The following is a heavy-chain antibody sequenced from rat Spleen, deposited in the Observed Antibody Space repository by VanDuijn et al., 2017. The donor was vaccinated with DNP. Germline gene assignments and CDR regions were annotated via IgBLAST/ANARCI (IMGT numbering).Heavy chain of an antibody. CDR1: GFTFSKYG. J-gene: IGHJ3*01. D-gene: IGHD1-4*01. Sequence: EVQLVESGGGLVQPGRSLKLSCAASGFTFSKYGMAWVRQAPTKGLEWVASITNSGGSIYYRDSVKGRFTISRDNAKSTLYLQMDSLRSEDTATYYCTTSGITKGWFVYWGQGTLVTVSS. V-gene: IGHV5-27*01. CDR2: ITNSGGSI. CDR3: TTSGITKGWFVY.